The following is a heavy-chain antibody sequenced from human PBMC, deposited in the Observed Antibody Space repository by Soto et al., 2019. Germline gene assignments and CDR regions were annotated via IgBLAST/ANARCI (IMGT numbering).Heavy chain of an antibody. D-gene: IGHD1-20*01. CDR3: ARGAKYKSKCPTSSPFDV. CDR1: GYSFNTYG. V-gene: IGHV1-18*04. Sequence: QVQLVQSGSEVKKPGDSVKVSCKASGYSFNTYGFSWVRQAPGQGLEWMGWISAYNGNTNSAEKGQDRDNIPTDADTTTVYMELRSLRADHTAVYYCARGAKYKSKCPTSSPFDVRGQGTMVSVAS. CDR2: ISAYNGNT. J-gene: IGHJ3*01.